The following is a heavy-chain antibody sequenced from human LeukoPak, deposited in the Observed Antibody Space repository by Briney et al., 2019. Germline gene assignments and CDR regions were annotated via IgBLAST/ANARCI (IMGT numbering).Heavy chain of an antibody. Sequence: PGGSLRLSCAASGFSVSTRDMNWVRQAPGRGLEWVSVFYIGGGTYHADSVKGRFTISRDNSKNTLYLQMNSLRAEDTAVYYCARCGVTHGLDVWGQGTTVTVSS. CDR1: GFSVSTRD. J-gene: IGHJ6*02. D-gene: IGHD3-10*01. V-gene: IGHV3-53*01. CDR2: FYIGGGT. CDR3: ARCGVTHGLDV.